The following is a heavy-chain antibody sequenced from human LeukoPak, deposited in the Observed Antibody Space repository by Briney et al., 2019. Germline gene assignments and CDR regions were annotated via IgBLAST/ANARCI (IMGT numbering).Heavy chain of an antibody. CDR1: GFTSSDYY. Sequence: GGSLRLSCAASGFTSSDYYMSWIRQAPGKGLEWVSYISSSSSYTNYADSVKGRFTISRDNAKNSLYLQMNSLRAEDTAVYYCASHCSSTSCREYWGQGTLVTVSS. J-gene: IGHJ4*02. CDR3: ASHCSSTSCREY. D-gene: IGHD2-2*01. CDR2: ISSSSSYT. V-gene: IGHV3-11*06.